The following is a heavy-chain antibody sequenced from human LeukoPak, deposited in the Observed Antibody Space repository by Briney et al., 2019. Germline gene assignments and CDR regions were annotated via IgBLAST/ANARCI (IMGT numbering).Heavy chain of an antibody. V-gene: IGHV3-74*01. CDR2: VNPDGSST. CDR3: GRGGSYGDY. D-gene: IGHD3-16*01. Sequence: PGGSLRLSCAASGFTFSRYWMHWVRQVPGKGLVWVSRVNPDGSSTTYADSVKGRFTSSRDNAKNTLYLQMSRLRVEDTAVYYCGRGGSYGDYWGHGILVTVYS. CDR1: GFTFSRYW. J-gene: IGHJ4*01.